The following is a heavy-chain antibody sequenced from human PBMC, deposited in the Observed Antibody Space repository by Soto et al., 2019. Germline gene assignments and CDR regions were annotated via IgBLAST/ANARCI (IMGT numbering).Heavy chain of an antibody. J-gene: IGHJ4*02. CDR3: ARGGSYSTTTCDY. CDR1: GFTFSSYS. D-gene: IGHD1-26*01. CDR2: ISSSSSYI. Sequence: PGGSLRLGCGASGFTFSSYSMNWVRQAPGKGRGWVSSISSSSSYIYYADSVKGRFTISRDNAKNSLYLQMNSLRAEDTAVYYCARGGSYSTTTCDYWGQGTLVTVSS. V-gene: IGHV3-21*01.